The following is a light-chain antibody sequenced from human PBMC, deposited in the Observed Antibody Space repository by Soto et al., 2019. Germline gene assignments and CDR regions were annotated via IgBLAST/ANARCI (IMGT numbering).Light chain of an antibody. Sequence: QSALTQPASVSGSPGQSITISCTGTSSDVGGCKYVSWYQQHPGKAPKLIMYDVNNRPSGVSNRFSGSKSGNTASLTISGLQAEDEADYYCSSYERSLTRYVFGTGTKVTVL. CDR3: SSYERSLTRYV. CDR2: DVN. J-gene: IGLJ1*01. V-gene: IGLV2-14*03. CDR1: SSDVGGCKY.